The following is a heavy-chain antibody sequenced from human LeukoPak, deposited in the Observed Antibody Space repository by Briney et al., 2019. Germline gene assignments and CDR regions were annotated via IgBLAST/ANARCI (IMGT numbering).Heavy chain of an antibody. V-gene: IGHV1-18*01. D-gene: IGHD3-22*01. J-gene: IGHJ4*02. Sequence: ASVKVSCKASGYTFTSYGISWVRQAPGQGLEWMGWISAYNGNTHYAQKLQGRVTMTTDTSTSTAYMELRSLRSDDTAVYYCARDANYDSSGYTPFDYWGQGTLVTVSS. CDR2: ISAYNGNT. CDR1: GYTFTSYG. CDR3: ARDANYDSSGYTPFDY.